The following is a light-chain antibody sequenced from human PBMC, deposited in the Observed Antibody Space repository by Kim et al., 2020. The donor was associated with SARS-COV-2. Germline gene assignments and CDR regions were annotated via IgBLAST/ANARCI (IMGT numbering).Light chain of an antibody. CDR2: SAS. V-gene: IGKV1-27*01. CDR1: ETISDF. Sequence: ASVGVRVTMSCRASETISDFLAWFQQKPRMVPKLLIYSASTVHSGVPSRFSGSGSGTQISLTISSLQPVDVATYYCQRYNSVPQAFGQGTKMDIK. J-gene: IGKJ1*01. CDR3: QRYNSVPQA.